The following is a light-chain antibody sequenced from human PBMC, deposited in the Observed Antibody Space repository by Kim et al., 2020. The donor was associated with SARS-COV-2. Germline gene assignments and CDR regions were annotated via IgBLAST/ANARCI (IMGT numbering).Light chain of an antibody. V-gene: IGLV2-23*02. Sequence: QSALTQPASVSGSPGQSITISCTGTSSDVGSYNLVSWYQQHPGKAPKLMIYEVSKRPSGVSNRFSGSKSGNTASLTISGLQADDEADYYCCSYAGSSTFRVVFGGGTQLTVL. CDR1: SSDVGSYNL. CDR2: EVS. J-gene: IGLJ2*01. CDR3: CSYAGSSTFRVV.